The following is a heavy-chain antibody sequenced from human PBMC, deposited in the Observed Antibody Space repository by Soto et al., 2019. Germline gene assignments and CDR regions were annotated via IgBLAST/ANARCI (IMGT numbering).Heavy chain of an antibody. CDR1: GFTFDDYA. Sequence: EVQLVESGGGLVQPGRSLRLSCAASGFTFDDYAMHWVRQGPGKGLEWVSSISWNSGNLGYADSVKGRVTISRDNAKNSLYLQMNSLRGEDTALYYCAKGASTTVFAFNDYWGQGTLVTVSS. J-gene: IGHJ4*02. CDR3: AKGASTTVFAFNDY. D-gene: IGHD4-17*01. CDR2: ISWNSGNL. V-gene: IGHV3-9*01.